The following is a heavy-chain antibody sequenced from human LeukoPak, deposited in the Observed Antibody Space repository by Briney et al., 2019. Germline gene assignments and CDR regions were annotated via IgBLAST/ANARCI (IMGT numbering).Heavy chain of an antibody. V-gene: IGHV4-39*07. J-gene: IGHJ4*01. D-gene: IGHD2-15*01. CDR1: GGSISSSSYY. CDR3: ARRSQLGSYFDF. Sequence: TSETLSLTCTVSGGSISSSSYYWGWIRQPPGKGLEWIGSIYYSGSTNYNPSLKSRVTISLDTSKNQFSLKLSSVTAADTAVYYCARRSQLGSYFDFWGHGTLVTVSS. CDR2: IYYSGST.